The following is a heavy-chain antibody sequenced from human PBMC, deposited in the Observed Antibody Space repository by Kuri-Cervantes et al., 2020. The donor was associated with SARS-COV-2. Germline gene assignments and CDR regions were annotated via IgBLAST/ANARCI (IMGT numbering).Heavy chain of an antibody. J-gene: IGHJ4*02. CDR2: IYHSGST. D-gene: IGHD4-23*01. Sequence: GSLRLSCTAAGFTSGRYSMNLVRQPPGKGMEWIGSIYHSGSTYYNPSLKSQVTISVDTSTNQFSLKVSSVTAADTSVYYCARDLRAHGGPRQFDYWGQEILVTVSS. V-gene: IGHV4-38-2*02. CDR3: ARDLRAHGGPRQFDY. CDR1: GFTSGRYS.